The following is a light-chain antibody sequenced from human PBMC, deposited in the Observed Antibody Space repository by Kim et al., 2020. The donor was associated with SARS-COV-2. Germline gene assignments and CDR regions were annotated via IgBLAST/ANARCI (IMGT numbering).Light chain of an antibody. Sequence: DIQLTQSPSFLSASVGDRVTITCRASQGISSDLGWYQQKPGKAPNLLIYDASTLQSGVPSRFSGSGSGTEFTLTISSLQPEDFATYYCQQLSIYPRGFGGGTKVEIK. CDR2: DAS. CDR3: QQLSIYPRG. J-gene: IGKJ4*01. V-gene: IGKV1-9*01. CDR1: QGISSD.